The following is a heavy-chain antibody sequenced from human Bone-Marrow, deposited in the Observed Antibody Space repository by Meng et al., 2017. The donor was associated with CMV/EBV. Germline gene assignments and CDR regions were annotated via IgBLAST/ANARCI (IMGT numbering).Heavy chain of an antibody. CDR2: MNPNSGNT. D-gene: IGHD3-3*01. J-gene: IGHJ6*02. V-gene: IGHV1-8*03. CDR3: ARGSRYYDFWSGYYKGYYYYYGMDV. CDR1: GYIFTDSY. Sequence: ASVKVSCKASGYIFTDSYIHWVRQAPGQGLEWMGWMNPNSGNTGYAQKFQGRVTITRNTSISTAYMELSSLRSEDTAVYYCARGSRYYDFWSGYYKGYYYYYGMDVWGQGTTVTVSS.